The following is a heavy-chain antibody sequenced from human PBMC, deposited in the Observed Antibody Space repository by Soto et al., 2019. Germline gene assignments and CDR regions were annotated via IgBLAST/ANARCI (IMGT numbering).Heavy chain of an antibody. V-gene: IGHV2-5*02. CDR3: AHRVLRTVFGLVTTTAIYFDF. Sequence: QITLNESGPTQVKPRQTLTLTCTFSGFSLTTSGVGVGWIRQSPGKAPEWLALFYWDDDKGYSPSLKSRLTTTKETSKNQVVLTMADLDPADTATYYCAHRVLRTVFGLVTTTAIYFDFWGQGTPVAVSS. CDR2: FYWDDDK. D-gene: IGHD3-3*01. J-gene: IGHJ4*02. CDR1: GFSLTTSGVG.